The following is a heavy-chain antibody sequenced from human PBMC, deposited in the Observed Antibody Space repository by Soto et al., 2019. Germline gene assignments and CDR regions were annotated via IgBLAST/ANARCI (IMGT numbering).Heavy chain of an antibody. CDR2: FYSSGSI. J-gene: IGHJ5*02. CDR1: GYSITAGGYY. CDR3: ARMYSSGSGWFHP. D-gene: IGHD6-19*01. V-gene: IGHV4-31*03. Sequence: SETLSLTCFVSGYSITAGGYYWSWIRHHPGKGLGWIGSFYSSGSIIYNPSLRSRVSISGDTSSNQFSMSLTSVTAADTARYYCARMYSSGSGWFHPWGQGTLVTVSS.